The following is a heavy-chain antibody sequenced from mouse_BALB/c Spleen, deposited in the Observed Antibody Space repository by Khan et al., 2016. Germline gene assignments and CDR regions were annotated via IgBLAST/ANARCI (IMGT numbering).Heavy chain of an antibody. CDR1: GFTFNTYA. Sequence: EVQLVESGGGLVQPKGSLKLSCAASGFTFNTYAMNWVRQAPGKGLEWVARIRSKSNNYATYYADSVKDRFTISRDDSQSMLYLQMNNLKTEDTAMYYCVRRSPFYAMDDWGQGTSVTVSS. J-gene: IGHJ4*01. CDR2: IRSKSNNYAT. V-gene: IGHV10-1*02. CDR3: VRRSPFYAMDD.